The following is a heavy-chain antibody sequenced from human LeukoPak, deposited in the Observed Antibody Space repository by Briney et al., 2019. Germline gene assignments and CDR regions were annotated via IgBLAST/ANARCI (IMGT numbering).Heavy chain of an antibody. CDR2: INPNSGGT. D-gene: IGHD2-21*02. V-gene: IGHV1-2*02. CDR3: GLVTSGNWWFDP. Sequence: ASVKVSCKVSGYTFTVYHMHWVRQAPGQGLEWMGWINPNSGGTNYAQKLQGRVTMTRDTSISTAYMELSSLRSDDTAVYYCGLVTSGNWWFDPWGQGTLVTVSS. CDR1: GYTFTVYH. J-gene: IGHJ5*02.